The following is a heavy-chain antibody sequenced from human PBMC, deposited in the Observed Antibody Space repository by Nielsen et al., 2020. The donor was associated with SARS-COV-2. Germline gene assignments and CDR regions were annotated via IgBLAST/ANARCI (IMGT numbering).Heavy chain of an antibody. V-gene: IGHV3-23*01. CDR3: AKDYGDYVSHNWYFDL. J-gene: IGHJ2*01. Sequence: GGSLRLSCAASGFTFSSYVMSWVRQAPGKGLEWVSAISGSGGSTYYADSVKGRFTISRDNSKNTLYLQMNSLRAEDTAVYYCAKDYGDYVSHNWYFDLWGRGTLVTVSS. D-gene: IGHD4-17*01. CDR2: ISGSGGST. CDR1: GFTFSSYV.